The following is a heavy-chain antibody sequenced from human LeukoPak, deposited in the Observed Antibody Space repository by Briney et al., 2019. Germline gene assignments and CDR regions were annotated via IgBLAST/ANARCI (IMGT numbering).Heavy chain of an antibody. D-gene: IGHD5-24*01. Sequence: PGGSLRLSCAASGFTFSSYGMHWVRQAPGKGLEWVAFIRNDGSNKYYADSVKGRFTISRDNSKNTLYLQMNSLRAEDTAVYYCALGAAEMATTLGDYWGQGTLVTVSS. V-gene: IGHV3-30*02. CDR3: ALGAAEMATTLGDY. CDR2: IRNDGSNK. J-gene: IGHJ4*02. CDR1: GFTFSSYG.